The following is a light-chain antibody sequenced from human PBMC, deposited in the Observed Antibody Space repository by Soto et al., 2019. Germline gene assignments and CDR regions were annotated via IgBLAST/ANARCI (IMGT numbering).Light chain of an antibody. V-gene: IGLV2-14*03. Sequence: HSVLTQPASVSGSPGQSITISCTGTSSDIGAYNFVSWYQQHPGKAPKLMLYDVNIRPSGVSNRFSGSKSGNTASLTISGLQAEDDADYYCTSWTTSTTMIFGSGTQLSVL. J-gene: IGLJ2*01. CDR3: TSWTTSTTMI. CDR2: DVN. CDR1: SSDIGAYNF.